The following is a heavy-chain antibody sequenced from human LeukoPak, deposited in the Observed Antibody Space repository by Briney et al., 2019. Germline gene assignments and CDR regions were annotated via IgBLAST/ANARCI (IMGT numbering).Heavy chain of an antibody. J-gene: IGHJ4*02. V-gene: IGHV1-2*02. Sequence: ASVTVSCKASGYTFTGYYMHWVRQAPGQGLEWMGWINPNSGGTNYAQKFQGRVTMTRDTSISTAYMELSRLRSDDTAVYYCARDSHAGFRRGYYQFDYWGQGTLVTVSS. D-gene: IGHD3-3*01. CDR3: ARDSHAGFRRGYYQFDY. CDR2: INPNSGGT. CDR1: GYTFTGYY.